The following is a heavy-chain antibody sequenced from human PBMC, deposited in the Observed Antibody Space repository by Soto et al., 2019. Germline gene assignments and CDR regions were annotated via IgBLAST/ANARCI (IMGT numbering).Heavy chain of an antibody. J-gene: IGHJ5*02. D-gene: IGHD3-10*01. Sequence: PSETLSLTCAVYGGSFSGYYWSWIRQPPGKGLEWIGEINHSGSTNYNPSLKSRVTISVDTSKNRFSLKLSSVTAADTAVYYCARVVTMVRGVIINQGDWFDPWGQGTLVTVSS. CDR3: ARVVTMVRGVIINQGDWFDP. CDR1: GGSFSGYY. CDR2: INHSGST. V-gene: IGHV4-34*01.